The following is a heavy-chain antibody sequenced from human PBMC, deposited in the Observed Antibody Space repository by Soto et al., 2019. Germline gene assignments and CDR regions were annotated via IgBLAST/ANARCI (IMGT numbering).Heavy chain of an antibody. D-gene: IGHD3-22*01. CDR3: ARMDGSGYYGSYFDY. CDR2: ISYDGSNK. CDR1: GFTFSSYA. V-gene: IGHV3-30-3*01. Sequence: GGSLRLSCAASGFTFSSYAMHWVRQAPGKGLEWVAIISYDGSNKYYADSVKGRFTISRDNSKSTLFLQMNSLRAEDTAVYFCARMDGSGYYGSYFDYWGQGTLVTVSS. J-gene: IGHJ4*02.